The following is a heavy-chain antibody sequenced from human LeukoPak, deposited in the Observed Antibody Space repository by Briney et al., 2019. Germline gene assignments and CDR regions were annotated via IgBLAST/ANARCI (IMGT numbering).Heavy chain of an antibody. CDR1: GFSFSTYA. CDR2: ISSSGGST. V-gene: IGHV3-23*01. J-gene: IGHJ4*02. CDR3: ARAPTQHNWNDVPSPFNH. D-gene: IGHD1-1*01. Sequence: GGSLRLSCAASGFSFSTYAMSWVRQAPGKGLKWVSAISSSGGSTFYEDSVKGRFTVSRDNAKNSLYLQMNSLRAEDTAVYYCARAPTQHNWNDVPSPFNHWGQGTLVTVSS.